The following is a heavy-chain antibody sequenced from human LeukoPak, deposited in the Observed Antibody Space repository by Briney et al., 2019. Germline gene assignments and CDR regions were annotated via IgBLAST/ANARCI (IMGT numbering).Heavy chain of an antibody. CDR1: GFTFNFYT. V-gene: IGHV3-21*04. CDR2: ISSRSSHI. Sequence: GGSLRLSCAASGFTFNFYTMNWVRQAPGKGLEWVASISSRSSHIFYADSVKGRFTISRDNAKNSLYLDMNSLRAEDTAIYYCARAPSVAYYHYGMDVWGQGTTVAVS. CDR3: ARAPSVAYYHYGMDV. J-gene: IGHJ6*02. D-gene: IGHD2-15*01.